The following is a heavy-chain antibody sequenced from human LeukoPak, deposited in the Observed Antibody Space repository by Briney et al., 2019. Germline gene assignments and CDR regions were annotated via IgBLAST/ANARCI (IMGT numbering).Heavy chain of an antibody. CDR1: GGSISNYY. V-gene: IGHV4-59*01. CDR2: IYYSGIV. J-gene: IGHJ4*02. D-gene: IGHD5-18*01. Sequence: SETLSLTCTVSGGSISNYYWSRIRQPPGKGLEWIGYIYYSGIVNYSPSLKSRVTISVDTSKNQFSLNLSSVTAADTAVYYCARGQGYGLLNAVDYWGQGTLVTVSS. CDR3: ARGQGYGLLNAVDY.